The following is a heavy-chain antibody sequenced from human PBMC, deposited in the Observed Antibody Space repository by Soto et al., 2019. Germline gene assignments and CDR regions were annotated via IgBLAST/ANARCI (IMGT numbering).Heavy chain of an antibody. V-gene: IGHV3-11*01. Sequence: GGSLRLSCAASGFTFSDHYMAWIRQAPGKGLEIVAHMSGSGSSEDYGDSVKGRFSIFRENSKNLLFLQMFFLRAEDTAVYYCASNVGDYDSSGYGFSPDAFDIWGQGTMVTVSS. J-gene: IGHJ3*02. D-gene: IGHD3-22*01. CDR1: GFTFSDHY. CDR2: MSGSGSSE. CDR3: ASNVGDYDSSGYGFSPDAFDI.